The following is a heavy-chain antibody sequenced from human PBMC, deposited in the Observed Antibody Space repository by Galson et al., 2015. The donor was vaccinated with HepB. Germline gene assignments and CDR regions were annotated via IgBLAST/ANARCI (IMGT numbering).Heavy chain of an antibody. V-gene: IGHV1-18*04. J-gene: IGHJ4*02. Sequence: SVKVSCKASGYTFTSYGISWVRQAPGQGLELMGWISAYNGNTNYAQKLQGRVTMTTDTSTSTAYMGLRSLRSDDTAVYYCARAQVAVAPFDYWGQGTLVTVSS. CDR1: GYTFTSYG. CDR3: ARAQVAVAPFDY. CDR2: ISAYNGNT. D-gene: IGHD6-19*01.